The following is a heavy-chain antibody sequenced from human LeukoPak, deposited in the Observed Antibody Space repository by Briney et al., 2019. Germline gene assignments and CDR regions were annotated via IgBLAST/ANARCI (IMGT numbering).Heavy chain of an antibody. CDR1: SGSFSDYF. Sequence: SETLSLTCSVYSGSFSDYFWSWIRQSPGKGLEWIGEIDDGGNTNYNPSLMGRVIVSMEKSKKQFSLVMRSVAAADTAVYYCARFSRITWGDWGDAFDIWGQGTTVIVSS. CDR3: ARFSRITWGDWGDAFDI. D-gene: IGHD2-21*02. CDR2: IDDGGNT. V-gene: IGHV4-34*01. J-gene: IGHJ3*02.